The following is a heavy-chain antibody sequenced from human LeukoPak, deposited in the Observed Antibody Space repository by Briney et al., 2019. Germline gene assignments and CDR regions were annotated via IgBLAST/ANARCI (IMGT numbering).Heavy chain of an antibody. CDR2: LSAGGGTT. CDR3: AKLPREYCSSTSCPNWFDT. D-gene: IGHD2-2*01. J-gene: IGHJ5*02. V-gene: IGHV3-23*01. Sequence: PGGSLRLSCAASGFSFSTYAMTWVRQAPGKGLEWVSALSAGGGTTYYADSVQGRFATSRDNSKNTLYLQMNSLRAEDTAVYYCAKLPREYCSSTSCPNWFDTWGQGTLVTVSS. CDR1: GFSFSTYA.